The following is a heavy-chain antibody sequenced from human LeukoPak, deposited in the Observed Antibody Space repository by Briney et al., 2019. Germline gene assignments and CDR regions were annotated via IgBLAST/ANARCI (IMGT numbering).Heavy chain of an antibody. CDR1: GYSFTSYW. V-gene: IGHV5-51*01. CDR2: IYPGDSDT. J-gene: IGHJ6*03. D-gene: IGHD6-13*01. Sequence: GESLKISCKGSGYSFTSYWIGWVRQMPGKGLEWMGIIYPGDSDTRYSPSFQGQVTISADKSISTAYLQWSSLKASDTAMYYCARTARYTGIAAAGPHYYYYYMDVWGKGTTVTVSS. CDR3: ARTARYTGIAAAGPHYYYYYMDV.